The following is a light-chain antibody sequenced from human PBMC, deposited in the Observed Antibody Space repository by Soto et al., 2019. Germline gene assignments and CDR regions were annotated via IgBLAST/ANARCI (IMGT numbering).Light chain of an antibody. CDR3: QQYGSSPWT. Sequence: EIVLTQSPGTLSLSPGERATLSCRASQSVSSSYLARYQQKPGQAPRLLIYGASSRATGIPDRFSGSGSGTDFTLTLSRLEPEDFAVYYCQQYGSSPWTFGQGTKVEIK. V-gene: IGKV3-20*01. J-gene: IGKJ1*01. CDR2: GAS. CDR1: QSVSSSY.